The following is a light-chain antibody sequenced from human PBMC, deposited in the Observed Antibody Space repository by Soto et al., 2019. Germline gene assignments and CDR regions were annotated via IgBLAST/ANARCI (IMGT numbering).Light chain of an antibody. V-gene: IGKV3-15*01. J-gene: IGKJ5*01. CDR1: QSLSIN. Sequence: EIVLTQSPAALSVSPGERVTLSCRASQSLSINLAWYQQKPGQAPRLLIYGASTRAAGVPARFSGSGSGTEFTLTISSLQSEDFALYYCQHYNNWPPITFGQGTRLEIK. CDR3: QHYNNWPPIT. CDR2: GAS.